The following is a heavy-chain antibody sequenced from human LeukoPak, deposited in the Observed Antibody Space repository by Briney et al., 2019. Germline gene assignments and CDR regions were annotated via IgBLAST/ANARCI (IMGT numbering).Heavy chain of an antibody. CDR2: IYYSGST. J-gene: IGHJ2*01. Sequence: SQTLSLTCTVSGGSISSGDYYWSWLRQPPGKGLQWIGYIYYSGSTYYNPSLKSRVTISLDTSKNQFSLKLSSVTAADTAVYYCGRAVDGNWYFDLWGRGSLVTVSS. CDR3: GRAVDGNWYFDL. V-gene: IGHV4-30-4*01. CDR1: GGSISSGDYY. D-gene: IGHD6-19*01.